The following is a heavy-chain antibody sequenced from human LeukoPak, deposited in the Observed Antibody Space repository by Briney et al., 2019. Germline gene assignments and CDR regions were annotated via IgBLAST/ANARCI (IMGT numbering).Heavy chain of an antibody. J-gene: IGHJ4*02. CDR1: GFTFNSYS. D-gene: IGHD3-10*01. CDR3: ARDSRGYGSGSSTYYFDY. V-gene: IGHV3-21*01. CDR2: ISSSSSYI. Sequence: GRSRRLSCAASGFTFNSYSMNWVRQAPGKGLEWVSSISSSSSYIYYADSVKGRFTISRDNAKNSLYLQMNSLRAEDTAVYYCARDSRGYGSGSSTYYFDYWGQGTLVTVSS.